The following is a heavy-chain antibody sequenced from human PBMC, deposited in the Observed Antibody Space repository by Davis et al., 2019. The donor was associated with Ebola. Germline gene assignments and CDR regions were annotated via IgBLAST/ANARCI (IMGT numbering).Heavy chain of an antibody. CDR3: ARDWRVSAFDY. J-gene: IGHJ4*02. V-gene: IGHV1-2*06. CDR2: INPNSGGT. CDR1: GYTFTGNY. Sequence: AAPVKVSCKASGYTFTGNYIQWVRQAPGQGLEWMGRINPNSGGTNYAQKFQGRVTMSRDTSTSTAYMEMSRLRSDDTAVYYCARDWRVSAFDYWGQGTLVTVSS. D-gene: IGHD3-3*01.